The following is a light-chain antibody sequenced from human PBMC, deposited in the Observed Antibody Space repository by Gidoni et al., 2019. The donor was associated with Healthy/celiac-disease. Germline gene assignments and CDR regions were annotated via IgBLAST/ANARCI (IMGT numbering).Light chain of an antibody. V-gene: IGKV1-39*01. CDR3: QQSYSTPL. J-gene: IGKJ4*01. CDR1: QSISSY. Sequence: DSQMTQSPSFLSASVGDRVTITCRASQSISSYLNWYQQKPGKAPKLLIYAASSLQSGVASRFSGSGSGTDFTLTISSLQPEDFATYYCQQSYSTPLLGGXTKVEIK. CDR2: AAS.